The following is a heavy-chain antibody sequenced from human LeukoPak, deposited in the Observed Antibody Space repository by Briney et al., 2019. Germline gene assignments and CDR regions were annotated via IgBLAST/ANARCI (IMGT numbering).Heavy chain of an antibody. D-gene: IGHD5-12*01. CDR1: GYTFSSYG. CDR2: ISVYNGNTNT. V-gene: IGHV1-18*01. CDR3: ARDYGYGAYGPTYFQH. Sequence: ASVKVSCKACGYTFSSYGINWVRQAPGQRLEWMGWISVYNGNTNTNYAQNLQGRVTMTTDTSTSTAYMELTSLTSDDTAVYYCARDYGYGAYGPTYFQHWGQGTLVTVSS. J-gene: IGHJ1*01.